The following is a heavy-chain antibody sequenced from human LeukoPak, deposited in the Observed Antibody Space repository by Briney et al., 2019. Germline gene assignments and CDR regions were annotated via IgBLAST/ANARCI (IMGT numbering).Heavy chain of an antibody. V-gene: IGHV1-69*13. J-gene: IGHJ4*02. CDR3: ARSARRGGRTYYDSSGYYSDLDY. CDR2: IIPIFGTA. Sequence: SVKVSCKPSGGTFSSYAISRVRQAPGQGLEWMGGIIPIFGTANYAQKFQGRVTITADESTSTAYMELSSLRSEDTAVYYCARSARRGGRTYYDSSGYYSDLDYWGQGTLVTVSS. CDR1: GGTFSSYA. D-gene: IGHD3-22*01.